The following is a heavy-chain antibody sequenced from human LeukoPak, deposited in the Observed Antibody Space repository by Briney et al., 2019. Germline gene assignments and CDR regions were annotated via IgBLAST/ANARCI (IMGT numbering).Heavy chain of an antibody. V-gene: IGHV4-34*01. CDR2: INHSGST. CDR3: ARESPWLATGWFDP. J-gene: IGHJ5*02. Sequence: SETLSLTCAVYGGSFSGYYWSWIRQPPGKGLEWIGEINHSGSTNYNPSLKSRVTISVDTSKNQFSLKLSSVTAADTAVYYCARESPWLATGWFDPWGQGTLVTVSS. D-gene: IGHD6-19*01. CDR1: GGSFSGYY.